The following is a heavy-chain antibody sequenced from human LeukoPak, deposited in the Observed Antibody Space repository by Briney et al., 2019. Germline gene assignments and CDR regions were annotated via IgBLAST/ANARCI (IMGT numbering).Heavy chain of an antibody. J-gene: IGHJ5*02. Sequence: SETLSLTCAVYGGSFSGCYWSWIRQPPGKGLEWIGEINHSGSTNYNPSLKSRVTISVDTSKNQFSLKLSSVTAADTAVYYCARGRMYYDFWSGYYGLVWFDPWGQGTLVTVSS. D-gene: IGHD3-3*01. CDR3: ARGRMYYDFWSGYYGLVWFDP. V-gene: IGHV4-34*01. CDR2: INHSGST. CDR1: GGSFSGCY.